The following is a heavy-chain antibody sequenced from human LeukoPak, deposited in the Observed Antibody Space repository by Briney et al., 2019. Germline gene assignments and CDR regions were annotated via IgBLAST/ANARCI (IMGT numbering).Heavy chain of an antibody. CDR1: GGSISSSSYY. J-gene: IGHJ4*02. CDR2: IYYSGST. V-gene: IGHV4-39*01. CDR3: ATHSSRWGEFDY. Sequence: PSETLSLTCTVSGGSISSSSYYWGWIRQPPGKGLGWIGSIYYSGSTYYNPSLKSRVTISVDTSKNQFSLKLSSVTAADTAVYYCATHSSRWGEFDYWGQGTLVTVSS. D-gene: IGHD6-13*01.